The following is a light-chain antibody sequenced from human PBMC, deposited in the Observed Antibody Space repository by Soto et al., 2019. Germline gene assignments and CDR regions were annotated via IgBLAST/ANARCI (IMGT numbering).Light chain of an antibody. CDR1: SRDVGGYNY. CDR2: ELS. J-gene: IGLJ1*01. CDR3: SSYTSSSTLV. V-gene: IGLV2-14*01. Sequence: SVLTHPASVSGSPGQSITVSSPGTSRDVGGYNYVSWYQQHPGKAPKLMIYELSNRPSGVSNRFSGSKSGNTASLTISGLQAEDEADYYCSSYTSSSTLVFGTGTKVTVL.